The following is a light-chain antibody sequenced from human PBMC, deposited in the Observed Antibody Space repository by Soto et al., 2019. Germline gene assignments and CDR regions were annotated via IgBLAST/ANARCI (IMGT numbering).Light chain of an antibody. CDR2: DAA. V-gene: IGKV3-15*01. Sequence: EVVMTQSPATLSVSPGERATLSCRASQSVRVNLAWYQQKPGQAPRLLIYDAATRATGVPARFTGSGSGTEFALTISGLQSEDVAVYYCQQYNTWPPLTFGGGTKVEIK. CDR1: QSVRVN. J-gene: IGKJ4*01. CDR3: QQYNTWPPLT.